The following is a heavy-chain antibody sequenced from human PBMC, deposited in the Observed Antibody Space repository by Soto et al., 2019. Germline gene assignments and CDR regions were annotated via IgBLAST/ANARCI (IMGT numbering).Heavy chain of an antibody. Sequence: QVQLQESGPGLVKPSQTLSLTCTVSGGSISSGDYYWSWIRQPPGKGLEWIGYIYYSGSTYYNPCLKRRATISVDTSKDQCSRKLSSVTAADTAVYYCASEPPLYGAHRYFDLWGRGTLVTVSS. CDR1: GGSISSGDYY. CDR3: ASEPPLYGAHRYFDL. CDR2: IYYSGST. V-gene: IGHV4-30-4*01. J-gene: IGHJ2*01. D-gene: IGHD4-17*01.